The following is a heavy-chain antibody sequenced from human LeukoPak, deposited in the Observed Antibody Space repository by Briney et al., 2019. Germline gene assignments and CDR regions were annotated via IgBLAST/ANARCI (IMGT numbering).Heavy chain of an antibody. CDR3: ARGSTIFWA. CDR2: IFHSGST. V-gene: IGHV4-34*01. D-gene: IGHD3-9*01. Sequence: SETLSLTCAVYGGSFSGYYWSWVRQPPGKGLEWIGDIFHSGSTNYNPSLKSRVTISLDTSTSQFSLKLSSVTAADTAVYYRARGSTIFWAWGQGTLVTVSS. CDR1: GGSFSGYY. J-gene: IGHJ5*02.